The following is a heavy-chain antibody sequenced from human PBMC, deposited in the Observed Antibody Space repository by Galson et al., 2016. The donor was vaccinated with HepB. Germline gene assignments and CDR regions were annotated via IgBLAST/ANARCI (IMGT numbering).Heavy chain of an antibody. CDR3: VIYNWNFGFDI. D-gene: IGHD1-7*01. V-gene: IGHV3-74*01. Sequence: SLRLSCAASGFTFSTVWMHWVRQAPGKGLVWVSRIGSDGSTKNYVDSVKGRFTISRDNAENSLYLQMNSLRAENTALYYCVIYNWNFGFDIWGQGTMVTVSS. CDR2: IGSDGSTK. J-gene: IGHJ3*02. CDR1: GFTFSTVW.